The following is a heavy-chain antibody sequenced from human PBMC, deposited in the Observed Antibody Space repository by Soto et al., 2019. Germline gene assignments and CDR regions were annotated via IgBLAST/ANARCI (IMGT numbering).Heavy chain of an antibody. Sequence: ASVKVSCKASGGTFSSYAISWVRQAPGQGLEWMGGIIPIFDTANYAQKFQGRVTITADESTSTAYMELSSLRSEDTAVYYCAIRKEMATIYEPWFDPWGQGTLVTVSS. CDR1: GGTFSSYA. CDR2: IIPIFDTA. J-gene: IGHJ5*02. V-gene: IGHV1-69*13. D-gene: IGHD5-12*01. CDR3: AIRKEMATIYEPWFDP.